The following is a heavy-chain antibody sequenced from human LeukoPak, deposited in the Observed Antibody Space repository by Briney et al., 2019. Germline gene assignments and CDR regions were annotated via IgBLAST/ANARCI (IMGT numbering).Heavy chain of an antibody. V-gene: IGHV3-23*01. Sequence: PGGSLRLSCAASGFTFSNYAMSWVRQAPGKGLEWVSSINGRGGSTYYADSVKGRFTISRDNSKNTLYLQMNSLRAEDTAVYYCAKGKKLASRPYYMDVWGKGTTVTVSS. CDR1: GFTFSNYA. CDR2: INGRGGST. CDR3: AKGKKLASRPYYMDV. J-gene: IGHJ6*03.